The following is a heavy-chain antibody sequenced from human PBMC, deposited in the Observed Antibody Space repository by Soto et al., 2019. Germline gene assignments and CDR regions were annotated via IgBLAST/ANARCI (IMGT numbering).Heavy chain of an antibody. V-gene: IGHV4-59*01. J-gene: IGHJ4*02. CDR1: GGSISSYY. D-gene: IGHD4-17*01. Sequence: SETLSLTCTASGGSISSYYWSWIRQPPGKGLEWIGYIYYSGSTNYNPSLKSRVTISVDTSKNQFSLKLSSVTAADTAVYYCARTLSYGDYFAYWGQGTLVTVSS. CDR3: ARTLSYGDYFAY. CDR2: IYYSGST.